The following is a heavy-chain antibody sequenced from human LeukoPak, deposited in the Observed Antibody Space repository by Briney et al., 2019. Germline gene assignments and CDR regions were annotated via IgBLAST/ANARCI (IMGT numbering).Heavy chain of an antibody. CDR2: IKEDGSQK. CDR1: GFTFSNYW. J-gene: IGHJ4*02. V-gene: IGHV3-7*01. Sequence: GWSLRLSCAVSGFTFSNYWMNWVRQAPGKGLEWVANIKEDGSQKYYVESVKGRFTVSRDNAKNSVYLQMSSLRDEDTAVYYCARGLNTSPGVDYWGQGTLVTVSS. D-gene: IGHD3-16*01. CDR3: ARGLNTSPGVDY.